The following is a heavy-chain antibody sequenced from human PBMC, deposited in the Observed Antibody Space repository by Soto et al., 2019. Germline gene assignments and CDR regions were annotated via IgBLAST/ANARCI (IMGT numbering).Heavy chain of an antibody. V-gene: IGHV3-30-3*01. CDR1: GFTFSSYA. CDR2: ISYDGSNK. Sequence: GGSLRLSFAASGFTFSSYAMHWVRQAPGKGLEWVAVISYDGSNKYYADSVKGRFTISRDNSKNTLYLQMNSLRAEDTAVYYCARDSRFLNYYDSSYDPPAFDIWGQGTMVTVSS. J-gene: IGHJ3*02. D-gene: IGHD3-22*01. CDR3: ARDSRFLNYYDSSYDPPAFDI.